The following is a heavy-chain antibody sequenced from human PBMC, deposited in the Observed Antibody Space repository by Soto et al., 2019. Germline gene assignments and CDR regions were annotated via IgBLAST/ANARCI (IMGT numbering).Heavy chain of an antibody. CDR3: ARDIAVASFDP. CDR2: IIPILGIA. CDR1: GGTFSSYT. V-gene: IGHV1-69*04. Sequence: ASVKVSCKASGGTFSSYTISWVRQAPGQGLEWMGRIIPILGIANYAQKFQGRVTITAVKSTSTAYMELSSLRSEDTALYYCARDIAVASFDPWGQGTLVTVSS. J-gene: IGHJ5*02. D-gene: IGHD6-19*01.